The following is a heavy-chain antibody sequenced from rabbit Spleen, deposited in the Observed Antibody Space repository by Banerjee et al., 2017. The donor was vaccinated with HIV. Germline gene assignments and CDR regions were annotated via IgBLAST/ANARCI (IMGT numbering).Heavy chain of an antibody. D-gene: IGHD6-1*01. CDR1: GFSFSGGYN. Sequence: QEQLVESGGGLVQPEGSLTLTCTASGFSFSGGYNMCWVRQAPGKGLEWIACIYTGSSGSTAYASWAKGRFTISTASATTVTLQMTSLTAADTATYFCARSTSAAYDLWGPGTLVTV. CDR2: IYTGSSGST. CDR3: ARSTSAAYDL. J-gene: IGHJ6*01. V-gene: IGHV1S45*01.